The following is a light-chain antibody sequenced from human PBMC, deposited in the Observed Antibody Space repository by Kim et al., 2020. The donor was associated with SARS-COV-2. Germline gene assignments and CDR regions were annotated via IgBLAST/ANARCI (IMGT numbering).Light chain of an antibody. V-gene: IGKV3-15*01. CDR1: QSTGTN. J-gene: IGKJ1*01. CDR2: DSS. Sequence: EIVMTQSPATLSVSPGERATLSCRASQSTGTNLAWYQHKPGQAPRLLISDSSTRATGIPARFSGSGSGTEFTLTIGSLQSEDFALYYCQQYNDWPWTFGPGTKVDFK. CDR3: QQYNDWPWT.